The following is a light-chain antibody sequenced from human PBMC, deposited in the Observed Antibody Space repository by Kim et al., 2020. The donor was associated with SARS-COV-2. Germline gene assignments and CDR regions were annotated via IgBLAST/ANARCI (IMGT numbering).Light chain of an antibody. CDR2: QGS. CDR3: QAWDSSTYV. CDR1: KLGDKY. J-gene: IGLJ1*01. V-gene: IGLV3-1*01. Sequence: VSPGHTARITCSGDKLGDKYACWYQQKPGQSPVLVIYQGSKRPSGIPERFSGSNSGNTATLTISGTQAMDEADYYCQAWDSSTYVFGTGTKVTVL.